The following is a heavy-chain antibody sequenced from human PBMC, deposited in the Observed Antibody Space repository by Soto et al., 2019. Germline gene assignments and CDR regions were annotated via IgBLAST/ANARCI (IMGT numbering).Heavy chain of an antibody. CDR1: GDSVSSNSAA. J-gene: IGHJ6*02. V-gene: IGHV6-1*01. D-gene: IGHD6-13*01. CDR3: ARGYSSSWYPNYYYYGMDV. CDR2: TYYRSKWYN. Sequence: SQTLSLTCAISGDSVSSNSAAWNWIRQSPSRGLEWLGRTYYRSKWYNDYAVSVKSRITINPDTSKNQFSLQLNSVTPEDTAVYYCARGYSSSWYPNYYYYGMDVWGQGTTVTVSS.